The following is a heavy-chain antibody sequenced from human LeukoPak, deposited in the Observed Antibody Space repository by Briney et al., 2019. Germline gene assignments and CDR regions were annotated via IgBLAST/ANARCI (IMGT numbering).Heavy chain of an antibody. V-gene: IGHV5-51*02. Sequence: GESLKISCKGSGYSFTSNWTGWWRQMPGKGVMGWGIIYPGDSDTRYSPSFQGQVTISADESISTAYLQWSSLKASDTAMYYCASQSSYYDFWSGPDIWGQGTMVTVSS. CDR3: ASQSSYYDFWSGPDI. D-gene: IGHD3-3*01. J-gene: IGHJ3*02. CDR1: GYSFTSNW. CDR2: IYPGDSDT.